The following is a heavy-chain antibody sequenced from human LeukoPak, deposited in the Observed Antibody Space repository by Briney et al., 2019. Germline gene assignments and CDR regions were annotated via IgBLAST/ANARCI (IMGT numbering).Heavy chain of an antibody. CDR3: AGGLGDFDY. Sequence: PSETLSLTHTLSGASISSHYWSWIRQPPGKGLEWIGYIYYSGSTNYNPSLKSRVTISVDTSKNQFSLKLSSVTAADTAAYYCAGGLGDFDYWGQGTLVTVSA. V-gene: IGHV4-59*11. CDR1: GASISSHY. J-gene: IGHJ4*02. D-gene: IGHD3-16*01. CDR2: IYYSGST.